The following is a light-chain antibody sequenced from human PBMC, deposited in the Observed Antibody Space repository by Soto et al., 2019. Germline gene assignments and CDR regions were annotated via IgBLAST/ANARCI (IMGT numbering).Light chain of an antibody. CDR1: QSVSRN. CDR3: QHYNNWPPWT. CDR2: GAS. Sequence: EIVMTQSPATLSVSPGERANLSCRASQSVSRNLAWYQQKPGQAPRLLIYGASNRATGIPARFIGSGSGTEFTLTITSLQSEEFAIYYCQHYNNWPPWTFGQGTKVEIK. V-gene: IGKV3-15*01. J-gene: IGKJ1*01.